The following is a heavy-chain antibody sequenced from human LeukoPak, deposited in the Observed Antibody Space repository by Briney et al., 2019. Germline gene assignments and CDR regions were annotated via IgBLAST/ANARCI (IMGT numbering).Heavy chain of an antibody. J-gene: IGHJ3*02. Sequence: GESLKISCKGSGYSFTSYWIGWVRQMPGKGLEWMGIIYPGDSDTRYSPSFQGQVTISADRSISTAYLQWSSLKASDTAMYYCAKQASNYYDRNDAFDIWGQGTMVTVSS. CDR2: IYPGDSDT. CDR1: GYSFTSYW. CDR3: AKQASNYYDRNDAFDI. D-gene: IGHD3-22*01. V-gene: IGHV5-51*01.